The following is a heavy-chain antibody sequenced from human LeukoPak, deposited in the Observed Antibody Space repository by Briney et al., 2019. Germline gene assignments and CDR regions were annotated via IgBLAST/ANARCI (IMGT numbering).Heavy chain of an antibody. Sequence: SETLSLTCTVSGYSISSGYYWGWIRQPPGEGLEWIGSIYHSGSTYYNPSLKSRVTISVDTSKNQFSLKLSSVTATDTAVYYCAKDPDYWGQGALVTVSS. J-gene: IGHJ4*02. CDR3: AKDPDY. V-gene: IGHV4-38-2*02. CDR1: GYSISSGYY. CDR2: IYHSGST.